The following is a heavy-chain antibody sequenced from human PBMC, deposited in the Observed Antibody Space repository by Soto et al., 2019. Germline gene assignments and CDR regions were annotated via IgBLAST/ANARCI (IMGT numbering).Heavy chain of an antibody. Sequence: XGILSLNFAVYGGSVSGYYWSWIRQPPGKGLEWIGEINHSGSTNYNPSLKSRVTISVDTSKNQFSLKLSSVTAADTAVYYCARGPRVDYYDIGFDYWGQGTLVTVA. CDR2: INHSGST. CDR1: GGSVSGYY. D-gene: IGHD3-22*01. CDR3: ARGPRVDYYDIGFDY. J-gene: IGHJ4*02. V-gene: IGHV4-34*01.